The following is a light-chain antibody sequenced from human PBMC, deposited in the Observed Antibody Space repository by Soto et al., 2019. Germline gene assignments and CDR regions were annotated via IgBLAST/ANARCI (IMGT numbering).Light chain of an antibody. CDR1: QSVSSN. CDR2: GAS. V-gene: IGKV3D-15*01. CDR3: QQYTSFPYT. Sequence: EIVMTQSPATLSVSPGERATLSCRASQSVSSNLAWYQQKPGQAPRLLIYGASTRATGIPARFSGSGSGTEFTLTISSLQSEDFATYYCQQYTSFPYTFGQGTKLEI. J-gene: IGKJ2*01.